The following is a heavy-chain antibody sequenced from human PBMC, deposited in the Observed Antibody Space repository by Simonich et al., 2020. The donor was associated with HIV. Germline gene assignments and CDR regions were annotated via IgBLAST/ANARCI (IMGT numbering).Heavy chain of an antibody. CDR1: GFTFDDYA. CDR3: AKDKGAYYGSGSPVY. Sequence: EVQLVESGGGLVQPGRSLRLSCAACGFTFDDYALHWVRQAPGKGVDGVSGMIWIDVVIGYATSGKGRFTISRDNAKNSLYLQMNSLRAEDTALYYCAKDKGAYYGSGSPVYWGQGTLVTVSS. D-gene: IGHD3-10*01. V-gene: IGHV3-9*01. CDR2: MIWIDVVI. J-gene: IGHJ4*02.